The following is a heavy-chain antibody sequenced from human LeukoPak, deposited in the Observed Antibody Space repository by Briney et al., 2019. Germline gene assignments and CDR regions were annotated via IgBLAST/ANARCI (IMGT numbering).Heavy chain of an antibody. Sequence: EASVKVSCKASGYTFTSYGISWVRQAPGQGLEWMGWISAYNGNTNYAQKLQGRVTMTTDTSTSTAYMELRSLRSDDTAVYYCARDVSSGYTTHFDYWGQGTLVTVSS. D-gene: IGHD3-22*01. J-gene: IGHJ4*02. CDR3: ARDVSSGYTTHFDY. CDR2: ISAYNGNT. V-gene: IGHV1-18*01. CDR1: GYTFTSYG.